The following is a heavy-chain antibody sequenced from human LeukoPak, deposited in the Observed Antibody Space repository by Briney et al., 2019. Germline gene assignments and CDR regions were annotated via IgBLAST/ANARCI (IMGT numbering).Heavy chain of an antibody. CDR1: GYTFTSYY. V-gene: IGHV1-46*01. J-gene: IGHJ4*02. CDR2: INPSGGST. CDR3: ARPSGRLELLDYFDY. D-gene: IGHD1-7*01. Sequence: ASVKVSCKASGYTFTSYYIHWVRQAPGQGLEWMGIINPSGGSTSYAQKFQGRVTMTRDTSTSTVYVELSSLRSEDTAVYYCARPSGRLELLDYFDYWGQGTLVTVSS.